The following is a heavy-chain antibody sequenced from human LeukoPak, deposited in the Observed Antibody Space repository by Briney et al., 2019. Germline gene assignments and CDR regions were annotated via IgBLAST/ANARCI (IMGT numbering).Heavy chain of an antibody. V-gene: IGHV4-38-2*02. D-gene: IGHD2-21*01. CDR1: GYSISSGNY. CDR3: ARGNSDRFPPYMDY. J-gene: IGHJ4*02. Sequence: SETLSLTCTVSGYSISSGNYWGWIRQSPGKGLEWIGTIYHSGSTYYNPSLKSRVTISVDTSKNQISLRLSSVTAADTVIYYCARGNSDRFPPYMDYWGQGILVIVSS. CDR2: IYHSGST.